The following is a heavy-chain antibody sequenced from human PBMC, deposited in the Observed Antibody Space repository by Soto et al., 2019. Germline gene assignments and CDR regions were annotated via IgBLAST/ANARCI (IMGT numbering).Heavy chain of an antibody. CDR3: ARVGPRDYYGSGSYSHFDY. CDR1: GGTFSSYT. D-gene: IGHD3-10*01. V-gene: IGHV1-69*02. J-gene: IGHJ4*02. Sequence: QVQLVQSGAEVKKPGSSVKVSCKASGGTFSSYTISWVRQAPGQGLEWMGRIIPILGIANYAQKFQGRVTITADKSTSTAYMELSSLRSEDTALYYCARVGPRDYYGSGSYSHFDYWGQGTLVTVSS. CDR2: IIPILGIA.